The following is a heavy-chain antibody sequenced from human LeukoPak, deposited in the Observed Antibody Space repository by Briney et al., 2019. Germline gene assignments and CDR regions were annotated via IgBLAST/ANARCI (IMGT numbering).Heavy chain of an antibody. CDR3: ARSGDSGWYTVDY. V-gene: IGHV4-38-2*02. CDR2: IYHSGNT. J-gene: IGHJ4*02. Sequence: SETLSLTCTVSGYSISSGYYWGWIRQPPGKGLEWIGNIYHSGNTYYNASLKSRVTISVDTSKNQFSLKLTSVTAADTAVYYCARSGDSGWYTVDYWGQGTLVTVSS. D-gene: IGHD6-19*01. CDR1: GYSISSGYY.